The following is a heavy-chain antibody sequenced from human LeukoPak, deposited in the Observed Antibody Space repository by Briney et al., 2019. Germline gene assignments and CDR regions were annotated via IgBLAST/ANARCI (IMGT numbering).Heavy chain of an antibody. CDR1: GYTFTRST. CDR3: ARDDVEAGGTAFDI. CDR2: INPNSGGT. V-gene: IGHV1-2*02. Sequence: ASVKVSCKASGYTFTRSTFSWVRQAPGQGLEWMGWINPNSGGTNYAQKFQGRVTMTRDTSISTAYMELSRLRSDDTAVYYCARDDVEAGGTAFDIWGQGTMVTVSS. J-gene: IGHJ3*02. D-gene: IGHD3-16*01.